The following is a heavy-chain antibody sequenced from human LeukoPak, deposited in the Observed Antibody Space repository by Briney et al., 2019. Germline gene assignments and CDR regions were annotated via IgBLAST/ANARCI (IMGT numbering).Heavy chain of an antibody. J-gene: IGHJ4*02. V-gene: IGHV3-7*01. CDR3: ARDGVSGYTTSWYDY. CDR2: IKQDGSER. Sequence: GGSLRLSCAASGSTFSNYWMSWVRQAPGRGLEWVANIKQDGSERYYVDSVKGRFTVSRDNAKNSLYLQMNSLRAEDTAVCSCARDGVSGYTTSWYDYWGQGTLVTVSS. D-gene: IGHD6-13*01. CDR1: GSTFSNYW.